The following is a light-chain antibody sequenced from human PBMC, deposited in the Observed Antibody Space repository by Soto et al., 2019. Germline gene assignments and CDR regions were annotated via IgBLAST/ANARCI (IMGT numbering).Light chain of an antibody. CDR2: DAS. CDR1: QSISSW. V-gene: IGKV1-5*01. CDR3: QQYNSYSIT. Sequence: DIQITQSPSTLPASVGDGVTITCRASQSISSWLAWYQQKPGKAPKLLIYDASSLESGVPSRFSGSGSGTEFTLTISSLQPDDFATYYCQQYNSYSITFGQGTRLEIK. J-gene: IGKJ5*01.